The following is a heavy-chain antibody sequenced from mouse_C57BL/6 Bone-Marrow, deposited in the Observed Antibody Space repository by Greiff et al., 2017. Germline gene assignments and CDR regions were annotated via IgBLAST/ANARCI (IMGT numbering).Heavy chain of an antibody. D-gene: IGHD4-1*01. J-gene: IGHJ4*01. Sequence: VQLQQSGAELVRPGASVKLSCTASGFNIKDDYMHWVKQRPEQGLEWIGWIDPENGDTEYASKFQGKATITADTSTNTAYLQLSSLTSEDTAVYYCTTATLGAMDYWGQGTSVTVSS. V-gene: IGHV14-4*01. CDR2: IDPENGDT. CDR3: TTATLGAMDY. CDR1: GFNIKDDY.